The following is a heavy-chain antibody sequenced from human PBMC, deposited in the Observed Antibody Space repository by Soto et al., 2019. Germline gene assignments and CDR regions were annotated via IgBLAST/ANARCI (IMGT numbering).Heavy chain of an antibody. CDR2: IILPFGTA. CDR3: ARGPYYAGYFDD. Sequence: QVRLVQSGAEVKKPGSSVKVSCKASGGTFSNYAISWVRQAPGQGLEWMGGIILPFGTANYAQKFQGRVTITADESMTTAYMELSGLRSEDTAVYYCARGPYYAGYFDDWGQGTLVTVSS. J-gene: IGHJ4*02. CDR1: GGTFSNYA. V-gene: IGHV1-69*12. D-gene: IGHD1-26*01.